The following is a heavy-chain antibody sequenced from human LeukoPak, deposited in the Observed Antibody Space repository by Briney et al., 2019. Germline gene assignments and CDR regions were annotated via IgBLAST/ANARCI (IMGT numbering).Heavy chain of an antibody. J-gene: IGHJ4*02. V-gene: IGHV3-74*01. Sequence: PGGSLRLSCAASGFTFSSYWMHWVRQAPGKGLVWVSRINSVGSSTSYADSVKGRFTISRDNAKNTLYLQMNSLRAEDTAVYYCARESRYCSSTSCYWGYFDYWGQGTLVTVSS. CDR3: ARESRYCSSTSCYWGYFDY. CDR2: INSVGSST. CDR1: GFTFSSYW. D-gene: IGHD2-2*01.